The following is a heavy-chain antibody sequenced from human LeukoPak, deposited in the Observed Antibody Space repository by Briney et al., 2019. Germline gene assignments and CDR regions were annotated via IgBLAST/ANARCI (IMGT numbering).Heavy chain of an antibody. J-gene: IGHJ4*02. CDR2: ICYSGST. D-gene: IGHD2-15*01. V-gene: IGHV4-59*08. CDR1: GGSISSYY. Sequence: PSETLSLTCTVSGGSISSYYWSWIRQPPGKGLEWIGYICYSGSTNYNPSLKSRVTISVDTSKNQFSLKLSAVTAADTAVYYCARGPSCIGGTCYSGIEYWGQGTLVTVSS. CDR3: ARGPSCIGGTCYSGIEY.